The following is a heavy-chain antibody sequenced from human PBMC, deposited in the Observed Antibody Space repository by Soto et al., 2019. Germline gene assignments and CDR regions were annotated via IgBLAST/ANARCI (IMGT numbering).Heavy chain of an antibody. J-gene: IGHJ6*03. D-gene: IGHD4-17*01. Sequence: GASVKVSCKASGYTFTSYDINWVRQATGQGLEWMGWMNPNSGNTGYAQKFQGRVTMTRNTSISTAYMELSSLRSEDTAVYYCARKNDYGDYGESYYMDVWGKGTTVTVSS. CDR1: GYTFTSYD. CDR3: ARKNDYGDYGESYYMDV. V-gene: IGHV1-8*01. CDR2: MNPNSGNT.